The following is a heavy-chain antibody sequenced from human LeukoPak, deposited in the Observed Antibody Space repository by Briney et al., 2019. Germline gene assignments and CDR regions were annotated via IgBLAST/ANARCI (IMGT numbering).Heavy chain of an antibody. J-gene: IGHJ4*02. Sequence: ASVKVSCKGSGYTFSKYAMNWVRQAPGQGLEWMGWINTKAGDPTYGQGFTGRFVFSLETSVSTAYLQINSLKAEDTAVYYCARGGGGAVVPALWGQGTLITVSS. CDR2: INTKAGDP. CDR1: GYTFSKYA. CDR3: ARGGGGAVVPAL. V-gene: IGHV7-4-1*02. D-gene: IGHD2-2*01.